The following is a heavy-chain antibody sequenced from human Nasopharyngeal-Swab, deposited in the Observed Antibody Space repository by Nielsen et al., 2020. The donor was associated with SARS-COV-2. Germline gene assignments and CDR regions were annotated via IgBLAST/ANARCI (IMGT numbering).Heavy chain of an antibody. D-gene: IGHD3-22*01. CDR3: ARVLDYYDSSGYDTWDVFAL. Sequence: GESLKISCAVSGFTFTNYWMHRVRRTPGKGLVWVSRINIDGSRTGYADSVKGRFTISRDNAKNTLFLQMNSLRAEDTAVYYCARVLDYYDSSGYDTWDVFALWGQGTMVTVSS. CDR1: GFTFTNYW. CDR2: INIDGSRT. V-gene: IGHV3-74*01. J-gene: IGHJ3*01.